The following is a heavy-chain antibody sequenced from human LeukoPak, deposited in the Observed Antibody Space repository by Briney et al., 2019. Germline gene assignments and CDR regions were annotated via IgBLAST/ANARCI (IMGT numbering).Heavy chain of an antibody. V-gene: IGHV3-23*01. Sequence: PGGSLRLSCAASGFTFSSYAMSWVRQAPGKGLEWVSSISGSGDTTYYADSVKGRFTISRDNSKNTLYLQMNSLRAEDTAVYYCVKRPFQSPRGTFEYWGQGTLVTVSS. J-gene: IGHJ4*02. D-gene: IGHD3-16*01. CDR1: GFTFSSYA. CDR2: ISGSGDTT. CDR3: VKRPFQSPRGTFEY.